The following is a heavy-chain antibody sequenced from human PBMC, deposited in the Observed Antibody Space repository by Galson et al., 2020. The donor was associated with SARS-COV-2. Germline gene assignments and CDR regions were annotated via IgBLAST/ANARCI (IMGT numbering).Heavy chain of an antibody. D-gene: IGHD1-26*01. V-gene: IGHV3-30*04. CDR1: GITITNYA. CDR2: ISHDGRIE. CDR3: ARDVSGGASDI. J-gene: IGHJ3*02. Sequence: GASQKISCAASGITITNYAIHWVRQAPSKGPEWVAVISHDGRIEDYADSVKGRFTISRDNSKNMLFLQMDSLRADDTAVYYCARDVSGGASDIWGQGTIVTVSS.